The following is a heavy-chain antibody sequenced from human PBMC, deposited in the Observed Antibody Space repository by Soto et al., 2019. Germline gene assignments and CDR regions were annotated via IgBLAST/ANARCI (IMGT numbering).Heavy chain of an antibody. CDR2: ITGSGGST. D-gene: IGHD6-19*01. CDR3: AKAGIAVAAYWVGFDV. J-gene: IGHJ3*01. Sequence: EVQLLESGEGLVQPGGSLRLSCAASGFTSSNYAMSWVRQAPGEGLEWVSIITGSGGSTYYADSVKGRFTISRDNSQNTLYLQMHSLRAEDTAIYFCAKAGIAVAAYWVGFDVLGQGTMVTVSS. CDR1: GFTSSNYA. V-gene: IGHV3-23*01.